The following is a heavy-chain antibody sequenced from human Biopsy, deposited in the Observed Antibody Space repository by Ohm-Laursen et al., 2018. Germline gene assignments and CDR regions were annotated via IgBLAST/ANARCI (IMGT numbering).Heavy chain of an antibody. CDR3: ARDPGYDFWSGSDPFDI. CDR2: ISTYNDDT. CDR1: GYTFTAYG. D-gene: IGHD3-3*01. V-gene: IGHV1-18*04. Sequence: ASVKVSCKTSGYTFTAYGISWARQAPGQGLEWMGWISTYNDDTNIAQKFQGRVSMTTDTSTRTAYMELRSLRSGDTAIYFCARDPGYDFWSGSDPFDIRGQGTLVTVS. J-gene: IGHJ3*02.